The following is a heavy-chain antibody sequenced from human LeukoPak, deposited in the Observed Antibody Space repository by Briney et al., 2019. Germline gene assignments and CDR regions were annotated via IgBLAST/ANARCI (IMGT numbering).Heavy chain of an antibody. CDR2: IKQDGSEK. Sequence: GGSLRLSCAASGFTFSSYWMSWVRQAPGKGLEWVANIKQDGSEKYYVDSVKGRFTISRDKAKNSLYLQMNSLRAEDTAVYYCARGAWYYYDSSGYYTYYFDYWGQGTLVTVSS. D-gene: IGHD3-22*01. CDR3: ARGAWYYYDSSGYYTYYFDY. V-gene: IGHV3-7*01. J-gene: IGHJ4*02. CDR1: GFTFSSYW.